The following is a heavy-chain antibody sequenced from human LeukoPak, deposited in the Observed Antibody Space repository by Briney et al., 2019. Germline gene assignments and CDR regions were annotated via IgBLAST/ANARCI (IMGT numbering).Heavy chain of an antibody. D-gene: IGHD7-27*01. CDR3: AKDSSAGDFYFDY. Sequence: PGGSLRLSCAASGFTFSNYEMNWVRQAPGKGLEWVAVISYDGSKKFYADSVKGRFTISRDNSKNTLYLQMNSLRTEDTAVYYCAKDSSAGDFYFDYWGQGTLVTVSS. V-gene: IGHV3-30*18. CDR1: GFTFSNYE. CDR2: ISYDGSKK. J-gene: IGHJ4*02.